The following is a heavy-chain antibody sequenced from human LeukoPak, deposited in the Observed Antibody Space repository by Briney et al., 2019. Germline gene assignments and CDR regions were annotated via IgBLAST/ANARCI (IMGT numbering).Heavy chain of an antibody. D-gene: IGHD1-26*01. CDR3: ARRGGSYNDY. Sequence: GGSQRLSCAASGFTFSSYWMHWVRQAPGKGLVWVSRISSDGSTTSYADSVKGRFTISRDNAKNTLYLQMSSLRAEDTAVYYCARRGGSYNDYWGQGTLVTVAS. CDR1: GFTFSSYW. CDR2: ISSDGSTT. V-gene: IGHV3-74*01. J-gene: IGHJ4*02.